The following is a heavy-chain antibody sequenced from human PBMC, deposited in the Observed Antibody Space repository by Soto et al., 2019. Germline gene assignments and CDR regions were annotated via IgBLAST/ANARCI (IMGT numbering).Heavy chain of an antibody. Sequence: QLQLQESGPGLVKPSETLSLTCTVSGGSFSSGHYYWGWIRQPPGKGLEWIGSISNSGSTFYHPSLKSRVTISVDTSKNQFSLRLSSVSAADTAVYYCARHTDSVVVVGVTRPAFDIWGQGTMVTVSS. J-gene: IGHJ3*02. CDR2: ISNSGST. D-gene: IGHD2-15*01. V-gene: IGHV4-39*01. CDR3: ARHTDSVVVVGVTRPAFDI. CDR1: GGSFSSGHYY.